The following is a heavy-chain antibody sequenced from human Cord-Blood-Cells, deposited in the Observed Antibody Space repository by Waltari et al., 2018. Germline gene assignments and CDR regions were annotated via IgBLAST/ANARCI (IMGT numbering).Heavy chain of an antibody. CDR3: ARRYSGYVRWGYFDY. CDR1: GGTCSSYA. CDR2: LTPIFGTA. V-gene: IGHV1-69*01. Sequence: QVQLVQAGAEVKKPGSSVKVSCKASGGTCSSYATSWVRQAPGQGLEWMGGLTPIFGTANYAQKFQGRVTITADESTSTAYMELSSLRSEDTAVYYCARRYSGYVRWGYFDYWGQGTLVTVSS. D-gene: IGHD5-12*01. J-gene: IGHJ4*02.